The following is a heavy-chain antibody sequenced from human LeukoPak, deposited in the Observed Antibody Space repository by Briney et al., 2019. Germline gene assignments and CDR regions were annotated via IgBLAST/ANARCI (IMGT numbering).Heavy chain of an antibody. CDR2: INPSSGST. Sequence: GASVKVSCKASGYTFTNYYIHWVREAPGQGLEWMGIINPSSGSTGYAQKFQDRVTMTRDTSTSTLYLALSSLWSEDTAVYYCARGGSGSHYSPFDYWGQGTRVTVSS. CDR1: GYTFTNYY. D-gene: IGHD3-10*01. CDR3: ARGGSGSHYSPFDY. J-gene: IGHJ4*02. V-gene: IGHV1-46*01.